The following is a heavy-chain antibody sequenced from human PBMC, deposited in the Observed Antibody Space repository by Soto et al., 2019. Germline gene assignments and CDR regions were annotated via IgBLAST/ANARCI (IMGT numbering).Heavy chain of an antibody. V-gene: IGHV3-30-3*01. J-gene: IGHJ6*02. CDR2: ISYDGSNK. D-gene: IGHD3-10*01. Sequence: GGSLRLSCAASGFTLSSYAMHWVRQAPGKGLEWVAVISYDGSNKYYADSVKGRFTISRDNSKNTLYLQMNSLRAEDTAVYYCARVKLGKSGSGLFYYYYGMDVWGQGTTVTVSS. CDR1: GFTLSSYA. CDR3: ARVKLGKSGSGLFYYYYGMDV.